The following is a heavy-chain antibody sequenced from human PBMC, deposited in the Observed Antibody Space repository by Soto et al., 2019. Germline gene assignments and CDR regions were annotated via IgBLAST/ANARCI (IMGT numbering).Heavy chain of an antibody. CDR1: GGSISSSSYY. CDR3: ARHVLGGRSSSWYVSYYYYYGMDV. J-gene: IGHJ6*02. V-gene: IGHV4-39*01. CDR2: IYYSGST. Sequence: PSETLSLTCTVSGGSISSSSYYWGWIRQPPGKGLEWIGSIYYSGSTYYNPPLKSRVTISVDTSKNQFSLKLSSVTAADTAVYYCARHVLGGRSSSWYVSYYYYYGMDVWGQGTTVTVSS. D-gene: IGHD6-13*01.